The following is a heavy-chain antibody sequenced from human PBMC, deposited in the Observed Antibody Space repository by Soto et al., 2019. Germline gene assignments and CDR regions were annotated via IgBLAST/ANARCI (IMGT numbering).Heavy chain of an antibody. V-gene: IGHV3-11*01. CDR3: ARNTKSAAGADYYGLDV. Sequence: QGQLVESGGDLVRPGGSLRLSCATSGFTFGDRYMSWIRQAPGKGLEWVAYISSSGFTIYYADPVKGRFTISRDNANDSLYLKMNSLRAEDTAVYYCARNTKSAAGADYYGLDVWGHGTTVIVSS. CDR1: GFTFGDRY. D-gene: IGHD4-17*01. J-gene: IGHJ6*02. CDR2: ISSSGFTI.